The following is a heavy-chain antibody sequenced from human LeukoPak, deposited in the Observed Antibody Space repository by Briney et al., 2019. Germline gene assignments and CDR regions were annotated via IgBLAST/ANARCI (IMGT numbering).Heavy chain of an antibody. J-gene: IGHJ3*02. CDR1: GGSFSGYY. CDR2: INHSGST. D-gene: IGHD6-13*01. CDR3: ARVDDGQQLARELAFDI. Sequence: PSETLSLTCAVYGGSFSGYYWSWIRQPPGKGLEWIGEINHSGSTNYNPSLKSRVTISVDTSKNQFSLKLSSVTAADTAVYYCARVDDGQQLARELAFDIWGQGTMVTVSS. V-gene: IGHV4-34*01.